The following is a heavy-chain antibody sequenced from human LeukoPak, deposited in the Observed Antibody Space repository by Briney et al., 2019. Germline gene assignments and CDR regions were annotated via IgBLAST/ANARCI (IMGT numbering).Heavy chain of an antibody. J-gene: IGHJ6*03. CDR1: GGSFSGYY. V-gene: IGHV4-34*01. D-gene: IGHD3-9*01. Sequence: SETLSLTCAVYGGSFSGYYWSWIRQPPGKGLEWIREINHSGSTNYNPSLKSRVTISVDTSKNQFSLKLSSVTAADTAVYYCASLPGFYYYYYYMDVWGKGTTVTVSS. CDR3: ASLPGFYYYYYYMDV. CDR2: INHSGST.